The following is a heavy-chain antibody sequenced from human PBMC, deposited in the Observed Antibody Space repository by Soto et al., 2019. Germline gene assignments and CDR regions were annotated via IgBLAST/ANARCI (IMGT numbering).Heavy chain of an antibody. CDR3: XRXXXXXXPXWYFXV. J-gene: IGHJ2*01. Sequence: QLQLQESGSGLVKPSQTLSLTCAVSGGSISSGGYSWSWLRQPPGKGLGWIGYIFHSGSNNCNPSMKGSVPVSVDGAKNHFSLEPSSVTAADTAVYYCXRXXXXXXPXWYFXVWGRGTLVTVSS. V-gene: IGHV4-30-2*01. CDR1: GGSISSGGYS. CDR2: IFHSGSN.